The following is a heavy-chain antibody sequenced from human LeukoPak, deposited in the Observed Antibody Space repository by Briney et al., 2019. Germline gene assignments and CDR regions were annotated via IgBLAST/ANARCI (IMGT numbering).Heavy chain of an antibody. D-gene: IGHD6-19*01. V-gene: IGHV4-4*07. Sequence: PSETLSLTCTGSGDSINSYYWTWIRQPAGKGLEWNGRIYTSGSTNYDPSLKSRVTMSVDTSKKQFSLKLSSVTAADTAFYYCARDSSGWSHTDAFDIWGPGTMVTVSS. J-gene: IGHJ3*02. CDR1: GDSINSYY. CDR2: IYTSGST. CDR3: ARDSSGWSHTDAFDI.